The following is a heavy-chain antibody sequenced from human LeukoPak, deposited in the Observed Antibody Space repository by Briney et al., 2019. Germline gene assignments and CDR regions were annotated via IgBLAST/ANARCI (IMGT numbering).Heavy chain of an antibody. Sequence: GGSLRLSCAASGFAIGPYAMYWVRQGPGRGLEWVSVIKADGSGTFYADSVRGRFTTSRDNSKNSLYLQMNSLTSEDTALYYCATWAFYHNLDVWGQGTTVIVSS. D-gene: IGHD2/OR15-2a*01. V-gene: IGHV3-43*02. CDR3: ATWAFYHNLDV. CDR2: IKADGSGT. CDR1: GFAIGPYA. J-gene: IGHJ6*02.